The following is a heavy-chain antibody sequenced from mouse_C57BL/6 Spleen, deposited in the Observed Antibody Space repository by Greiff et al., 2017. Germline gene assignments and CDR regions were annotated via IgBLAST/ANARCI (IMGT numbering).Heavy chain of an antibody. CDR3: ARRDYGSSYGFDV. J-gene: IGHJ1*03. CDR1: GFNIKNTY. D-gene: IGHD1-1*01. Sequence: EVQLQQSVAELVRPGASVKLSCTASGFNIKNTYMHWVKQRPEQGLEWIGRIDPANGNTKYAPKFQGKATITADTSSNTAYLQLSSLTSEDTAIDYCARRDYGSSYGFDVWGTGTTVTVSS. V-gene: IGHV14-3*01. CDR2: IDPANGNT.